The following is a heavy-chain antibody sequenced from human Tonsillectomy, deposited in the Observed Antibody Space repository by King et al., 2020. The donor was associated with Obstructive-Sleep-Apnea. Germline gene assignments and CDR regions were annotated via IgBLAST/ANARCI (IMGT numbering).Heavy chain of an antibody. CDR3: AKDRTPAGGTYYFDY. D-gene: IGHD3-16*01. CDR1: GFTFSSYG. J-gene: IGHJ4*02. Sequence: QLVQSGGGVVQPGRSLRLSCAASGFTFSSYGIHWVRQAPGKGLEWVAVISYDGSNKYYADSVKGRFTISRDNSKNTLYLQMNSLRAEDTAVYYCAKDRTPAGGTYYFDYWGQGTLVTVSS. CDR2: ISYDGSNK. V-gene: IGHV3-30*18.